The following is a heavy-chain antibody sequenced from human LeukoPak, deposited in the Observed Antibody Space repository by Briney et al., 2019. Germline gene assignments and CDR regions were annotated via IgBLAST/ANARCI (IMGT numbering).Heavy chain of an antibody. V-gene: IGHV4-59*04. CDR1: NGSISSYY. D-gene: IGHD3-22*01. CDR2: IYYSGST. CDR3: ATDYYDRQGKGYY. J-gene: IGHJ4*02. Sequence: PSEILCLTPTVTNGSISSYYWSCIRQTPGKGVRCIGRIYYSGSTSYKTALKSRVTISADTSKNQFSLKLSSVTAADTAVCYCATDYYDRQGKGYYWDQGTLVTVSS.